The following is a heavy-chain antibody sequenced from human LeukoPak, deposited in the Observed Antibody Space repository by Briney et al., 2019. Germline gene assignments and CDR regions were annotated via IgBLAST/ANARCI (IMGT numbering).Heavy chain of an antibody. J-gene: IGHJ5*02. CDR3: ARHGSVGATTGVWFDP. D-gene: IGHD1-26*01. Sequence: TSETLSLTCTVSGGSISSSSYYWGWIRQPPGQGLEWIGSIYYSGSTYYNPSLKSRVTISVDTSKNQFSLKLSSVTAADTAVYYCARHGSVGATTGVWFDPWGQGTLVTVSS. CDR2: IYYSGST. CDR1: GGSISSSSYY. V-gene: IGHV4-39*01.